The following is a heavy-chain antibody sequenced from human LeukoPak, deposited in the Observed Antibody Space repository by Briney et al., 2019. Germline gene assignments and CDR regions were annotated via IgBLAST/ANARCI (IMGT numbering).Heavy chain of an antibody. CDR2: IKQDGSEK. V-gene: IGHV3-7*01. D-gene: IGHD6-19*01. Sequence: GGSLRLSCAASGFPFSSYWMSWVRQAPGRGLVGVANIKQDGSEKYCVDSVTGGVTITRDNTKISLFLQMNSPRADDAAVYYCATTQRTSGRYGTAFDIWGQGTMVTVSS. J-gene: IGHJ3*02. CDR1: GFPFSSYW. CDR3: ATTQRTSGRYGTAFDI.